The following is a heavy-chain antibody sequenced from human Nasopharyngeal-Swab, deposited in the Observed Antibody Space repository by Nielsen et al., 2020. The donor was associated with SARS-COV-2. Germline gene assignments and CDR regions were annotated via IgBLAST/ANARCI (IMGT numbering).Heavy chain of an antibody. D-gene: IGHD3-10*01. CDR1: GFTFSSYW. Sequence: GESLKISCAASGFTFSSYWMSWVRQAPGKGLEWVANIKQDGSEKYYVDSVKGRFTISRDNAKNSLYLQMNSLRAEDTAVYYCARAVELWSNPSYFDSWGQGTLVTVSS. J-gene: IGHJ4*02. V-gene: IGHV3-7*03. CDR3: ARAVELWSNPSYFDS. CDR2: IKQDGSEK.